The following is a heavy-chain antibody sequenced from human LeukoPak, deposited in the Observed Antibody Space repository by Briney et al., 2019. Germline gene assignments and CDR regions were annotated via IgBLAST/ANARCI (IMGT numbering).Heavy chain of an antibody. D-gene: IGHD3-10*01. CDR1: GYTFTSYG. CDR3: ARDLTVLLWFGELVGYFDY. Sequence: VASVKASCKASGYTFTSYGISWVRQAPGQGLEWMGWISAYNGNTNYAQKLQGRVTMTTDTSTSTAYMELRSLRSDDTAVYYCARDLTVLLWFGELVGYFDYWGQGTLVTVSS. V-gene: IGHV1-18*01. J-gene: IGHJ4*02. CDR2: ISAYNGNT.